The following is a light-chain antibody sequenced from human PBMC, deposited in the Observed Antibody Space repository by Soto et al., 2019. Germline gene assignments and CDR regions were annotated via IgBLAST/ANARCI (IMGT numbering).Light chain of an antibody. J-gene: IGKJ1*01. CDR1: QSVYSS. CDR3: QQYNNWPPWT. Sequence: ETVMTQSPSTLSVSTGERATLSCRASQSVYSSLAWYQQKPGQAPRLLIYGASTRATGIPARFSGSGSGTEFTLTISRLQSEDFAVYYCQQYNNWPPWTFGQGTKV. CDR2: GAS. V-gene: IGKV3-15*01.